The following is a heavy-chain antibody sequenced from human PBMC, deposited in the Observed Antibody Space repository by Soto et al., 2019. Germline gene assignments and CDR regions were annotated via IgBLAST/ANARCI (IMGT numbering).Heavy chain of an antibody. D-gene: IGHD6-19*01. V-gene: IGHV3-21*05. CDR3: ARDSGPFTGYSSGWYYN. CDR1: GFTFSSYS. CDR2: ISDTSSDI. J-gene: IGHJ4*02. Sequence: GGSLRLSCAASGFTFSSYSMIWVRQAPGKGLEWVSYISDTSSDIYYADSVKGRFTISRDNAMNTLYLQMNTLRAEDTAVYYCARDSGPFTGYSSGWYYNWGQGTLVTVSS.